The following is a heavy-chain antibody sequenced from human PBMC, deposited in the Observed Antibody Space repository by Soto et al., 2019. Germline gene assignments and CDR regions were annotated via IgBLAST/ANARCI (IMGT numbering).Heavy chain of an antibody. V-gene: IGHV3-21*04. CDR1: GFTFGSYS. J-gene: IGHJ4*02. CDR3: AKSIAVAGVFDY. Sequence: PGGSLRLSCAASGFTFGSYSMNWFRQAPGKGLEWVSSISSSSSYIYYADSVKGRFTISRDNSKNTLYLQMNSLRAEDTAVYYCAKSIAVAGVFDYWGQGTLVTVSS. CDR2: ISSSSSYI. D-gene: IGHD6-19*01.